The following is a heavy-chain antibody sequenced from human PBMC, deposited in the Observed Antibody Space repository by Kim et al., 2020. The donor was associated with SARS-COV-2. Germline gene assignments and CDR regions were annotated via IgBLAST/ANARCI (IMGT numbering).Heavy chain of an antibody. CDR1: GFTFGDYA. CDR2: ISWNSGSI. V-gene: IGHV3-9*01. CDR3: AKDPLIGDWNYYYYGMDV. D-gene: IGHD1-1*01. Sequence: GGSLRLSCAASGFTFGDYAMHWVRQAPGKGLEWVSGISWNSGSIGYADSVKGRFTISRDNAKNSLYLQMNSLRAEDTALYYCAKDPLIGDWNYYYYGMDVWGQGTTVTVSS. J-gene: IGHJ6*02.